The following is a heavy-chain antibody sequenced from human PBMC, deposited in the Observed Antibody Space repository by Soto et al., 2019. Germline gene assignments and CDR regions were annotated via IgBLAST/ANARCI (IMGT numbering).Heavy chain of an antibody. CDR1: GYSFTSYW. Sequence: GESLKISCKGSGYSFTSYWIGWVRQMPGKGLEWMGIIYPGDSDTRYSPSFQGRVTISADKSISTAYLQWSSLKASDTAMYYCARHLASRDYYYYGMDVWGQGTTVTVSS. V-gene: IGHV5-51*01. CDR2: IYPGDSDT. D-gene: IGHD5-12*01. CDR3: ARHLASRDYYYYGMDV. J-gene: IGHJ6*02.